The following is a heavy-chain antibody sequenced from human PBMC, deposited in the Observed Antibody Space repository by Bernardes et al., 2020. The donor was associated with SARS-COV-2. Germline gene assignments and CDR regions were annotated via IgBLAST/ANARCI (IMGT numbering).Heavy chain of an antibody. Sequence: GGSLRLSCAASQSIFGTFTMAWVRQAPGKGLEWVSSITGTGAYVRYADSVKGRFSISRDNTMNSLYLQMNSLRAEDSAVYYCVRDPDIAYYFDHWGQGALVTVSS. CDR2: ITGTGAYV. V-gene: IGHV3-21*01. CDR3: VRDPDIAYYFDH. CDR1: QSIFGTFT. J-gene: IGHJ4*02. D-gene: IGHD2-15*01.